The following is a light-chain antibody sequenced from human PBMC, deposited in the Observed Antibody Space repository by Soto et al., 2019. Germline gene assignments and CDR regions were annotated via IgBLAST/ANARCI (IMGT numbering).Light chain of an antibody. CDR3: NHSFSTRFP. CDR1: QSVLYSSNNKNY. V-gene: IGKV4-1*01. J-gene: IGKJ3*01. Sequence: DIVMTQSPDSLAMSLGERATINCKSSQSVLYSSNNKNYLAWYQQKPGQHPKLLIYWSSTLETGVPDRFRVSGAGTDYSLTIRSMHSEDVAVYYCNHSFSTRFPFRPETKVDSK. CDR2: WSS.